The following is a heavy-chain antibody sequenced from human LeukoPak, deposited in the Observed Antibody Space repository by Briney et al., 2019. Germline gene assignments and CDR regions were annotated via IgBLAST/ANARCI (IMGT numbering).Heavy chain of an antibody. J-gene: IGHJ4*02. CDR3: ARVGFDCSSTSCYDGP. CDR2: INPSGGST. Sequence: ASVKVSCKASGYTFTSYYMHWVRQAPGQGLEWMGLINPSGGSTSYAQKFQGRVTMTRDTSTSTVYMELSSLRSEDTAVYYCARVGFDCSSTSCYDGPWGQGTLVTVSS. CDR1: GYTFTSYY. V-gene: IGHV1-46*01. D-gene: IGHD2-2*01.